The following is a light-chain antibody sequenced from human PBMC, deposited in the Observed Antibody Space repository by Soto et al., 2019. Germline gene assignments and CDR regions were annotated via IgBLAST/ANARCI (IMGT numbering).Light chain of an antibody. J-gene: IGKJ3*01. V-gene: IGKV1-39*01. CDR3: QQSYSTPLWT. CDR1: QSISSY. Sequence: DIQMTQSPSSLSASVGDRVTITCRASQSISSYLNWYQQKPGKAPKLLIYAASSLQSGVPSRFSGSGSGTDFTLTISSLQPEDFATYYCQQSYSTPLWTFGTGTKVDIK. CDR2: AAS.